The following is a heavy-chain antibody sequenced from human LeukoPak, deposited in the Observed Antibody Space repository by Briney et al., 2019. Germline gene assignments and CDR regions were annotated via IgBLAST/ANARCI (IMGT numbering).Heavy chain of an antibody. D-gene: IGHD1-26*01. J-gene: IGHJ4*02. CDR1: GFXFSSFW. V-gene: IGHV3-74*01. CDR3: ARGTSGGYFDY. CDR2: INSDGFST. Sequence: GGSLRLSCAASGFXFSSFWIHWVREVPGKGLVWVSRINSDGFSTSYADSVKGRFTISRDNAKNTLYLQMNSLRAEDTAVYYCARGTSGGYFDYWGQGTLVAVSS.